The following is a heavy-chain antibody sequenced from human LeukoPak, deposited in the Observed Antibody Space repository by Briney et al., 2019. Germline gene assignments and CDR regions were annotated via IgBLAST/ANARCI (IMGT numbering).Heavy chain of an antibody. CDR2: IKQDGSQR. Sequence: GGSLRLSCTASGFTFSDYWMTWVRQAPGKGPEWVAKIKQDGSQRYYVDSVRGRFTISRDNVKNSLFLQMNGLRAEDTAVYYCARRGGSSSRRSPIDYWGQGTLVTVSS. J-gene: IGHJ4*02. CDR3: ARRGGSSSRRSPIDY. CDR1: GFTFSDYW. D-gene: IGHD6-6*01. V-gene: IGHV3-7*01.